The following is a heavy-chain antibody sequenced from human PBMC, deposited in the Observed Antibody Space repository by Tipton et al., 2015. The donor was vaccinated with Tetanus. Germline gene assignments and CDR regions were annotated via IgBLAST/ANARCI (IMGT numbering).Heavy chain of an antibody. CDR1: GGSISSYY. J-gene: IGHJ4*02. Sequence: TLSLTCTVSGGSISSYYWSWIRQPAGKGLEWIGRIYTSGSTNYNPSLKSRVTMSVDTSKTQFSLKLSSVTAADTAVYYCARGSPPFRDSVPSPFFDYWGQGTLVTVSS. V-gene: IGHV4-4*07. CDR2: IYTSGST. D-gene: IGHD3-10*01. CDR3: ARGSPPFRDSVPSPFFDY.